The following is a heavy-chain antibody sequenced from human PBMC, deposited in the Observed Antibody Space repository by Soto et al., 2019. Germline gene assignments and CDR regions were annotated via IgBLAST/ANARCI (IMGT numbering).Heavy chain of an antibody. J-gene: IGHJ6*02. CDR2: ISFDGTNE. Sequence: GGSLRLSCAASEFTFSSYAMHWVRQAPGRGLEWVALISFDGTNEYYADSVKGRFTISRDNSKNMLFLQMDSLRPDDTGVYYCARGKSSGYKFGPRNFFYYGMDVWGPGTTVTVSS. V-gene: IGHV3-30-3*01. CDR3: ARGKSSGYKFGPRNFFYYGMDV. D-gene: IGHD5-18*01. CDR1: EFTFSSYA.